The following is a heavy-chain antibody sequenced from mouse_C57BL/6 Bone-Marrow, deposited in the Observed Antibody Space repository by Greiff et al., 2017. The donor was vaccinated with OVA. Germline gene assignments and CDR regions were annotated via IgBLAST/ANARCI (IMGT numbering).Heavy chain of an antibody. CDR2: IYPGSGST. Sequence: QVQLQQPGAELVKPGASVKMSCKASGYTFTSYWITWVKQRPGQGLEWIGDIYPGSGSTNYNEKFKSKATLTVDTSSSTAYMQLSSLTSEDSAVYYCARGSHYYGSSYEYFDVWGTGTTVTVSS. J-gene: IGHJ1*03. D-gene: IGHD1-1*01. CDR3: ARGSHYYGSSYEYFDV. V-gene: IGHV1-55*01. CDR1: GYTFTSYW.